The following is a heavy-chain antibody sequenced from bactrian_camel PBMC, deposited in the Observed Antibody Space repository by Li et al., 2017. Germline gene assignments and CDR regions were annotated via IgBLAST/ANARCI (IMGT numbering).Heavy chain of an antibody. CDR1: GYAKSTQSRRC. CDR3: AKVPPPYCAGLVSNPWVTATVGN. J-gene: IGHJ4*01. Sequence: HVQLVESGGGSVQAGGSLRLSCEASGYAKSTQSRRCMAWFRQAPGMEREGVAVIHTGADTTDYVDSVKGRFTISQDNAKDTIYLQMNSLKPNDTGVYVCAKVPPPYCAGLVSNPWVTATVGNRGQGTQVTVS. CDR2: IHTGADTT. D-gene: IGHD5*01. V-gene: IGHV3S1*01.